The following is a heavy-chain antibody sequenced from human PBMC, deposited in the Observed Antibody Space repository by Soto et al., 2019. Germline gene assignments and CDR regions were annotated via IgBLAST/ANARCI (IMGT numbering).Heavy chain of an antibody. CDR1: GFTFSSYA. Sequence: EVQLLESGGGLVQPGGSLRLSCAASGFTFSSYAMSWVRQAPGKGLEWVSAISGSGGSTYYADSVKGRFTISRDNSKNTLYLLMNILRAEDTAVYYCAKDLGTTTVTTVDCWGQGTLVTVSS. CDR2: ISGSGGST. CDR3: AKDLGTTTVTTVDC. V-gene: IGHV3-23*01. D-gene: IGHD4-17*01. J-gene: IGHJ4*02.